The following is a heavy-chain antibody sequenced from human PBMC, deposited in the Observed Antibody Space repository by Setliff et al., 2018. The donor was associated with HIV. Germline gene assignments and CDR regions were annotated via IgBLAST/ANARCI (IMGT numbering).Heavy chain of an antibody. D-gene: IGHD1-26*01. CDR2: ISSSSSYT. J-gene: IGHJ6*03. V-gene: IGHV3-21*05. CDR1: GFTFSSFE. CDR3: ARDNRGSYSYYYYYYMDV. Sequence: GGSLRLSCAASGFTFSSFEMHWVRQAPGKGLEWVSYISSSSSYTNYADSVKGRFTISRDNAKNSLYLQMNSLRAEDTAVYYCARDNRGSYSYYYYYYMDVWGKGTTVTVSS.